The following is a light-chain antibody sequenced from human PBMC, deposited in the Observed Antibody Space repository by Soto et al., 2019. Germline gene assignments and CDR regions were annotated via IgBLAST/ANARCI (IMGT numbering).Light chain of an antibody. J-gene: IGKJ1*01. CDR2: SAS. CDR3: HHFGSLPET. CDR1: QSVASSY. Sequence: EVVLTQSPGTLSLSPGERVTLSCRASQSVASSYLAWYQQKPGRAPRLLFYSASSRATVIPDRFSGSGSGKDFTLTISRLEPEDFAVYYCHHFGSLPETSGQGTNVE. V-gene: IGKV3-20*01.